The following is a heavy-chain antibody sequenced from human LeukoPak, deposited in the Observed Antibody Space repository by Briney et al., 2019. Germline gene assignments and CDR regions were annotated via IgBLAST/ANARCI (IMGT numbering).Heavy chain of an antibody. D-gene: IGHD6-19*01. CDR3: ASSAVARLAYYYYYMDV. J-gene: IGHJ6*03. Sequence: GASVKVSCKASGYTFTSYGIRWVRQAPGQGLEWMGWISAYNGNTNYAQKLQGRVTMSTDTSTSTDYMELRSLRSDDTAVYYCASSAVARLAYYYYYMDVWGKGTTVTVSS. V-gene: IGHV1-18*01. CDR1: GYTFTSYG. CDR2: ISAYNGNT.